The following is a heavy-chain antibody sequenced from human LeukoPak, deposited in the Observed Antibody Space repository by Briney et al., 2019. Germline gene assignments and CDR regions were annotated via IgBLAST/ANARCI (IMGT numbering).Heavy chain of an antibody. V-gene: IGHV5-51*01. Sequence: GESLKISCKGSGYSFTNYWIGWVRQMPGKGLEWMGIIYPGDSDTRYSPSFQGQVTISADKSISTAYLQWSSLKASDTAMYYCARRYGYCSSTSCPNHKQVNWFDPWGQGTLVTVSS. CDR3: ARRYGYCSSTSCPNHKQVNWFDP. CDR1: GYSFTNYW. D-gene: IGHD2-2*01. CDR2: IYPGDSDT. J-gene: IGHJ5*02.